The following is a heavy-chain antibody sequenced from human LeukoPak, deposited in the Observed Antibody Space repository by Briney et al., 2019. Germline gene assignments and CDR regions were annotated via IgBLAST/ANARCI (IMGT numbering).Heavy chain of an antibody. V-gene: IGHV3-23*01. CDR2: ISGSGGST. J-gene: IGHJ6*02. Sequence: GGSLRLSCAASGFTFSSYAMSWVRQAPGKGLEWVSAISGSGGSTYYADSVKGRFTISRDNSKNMLYLQMNSLRAEDTAVYYCAKNGVSYYYGMDVWGQGTTVTVSS. CDR3: AKNGVSYYYGMDV. D-gene: IGHD3-10*01. CDR1: GFTFSSYA.